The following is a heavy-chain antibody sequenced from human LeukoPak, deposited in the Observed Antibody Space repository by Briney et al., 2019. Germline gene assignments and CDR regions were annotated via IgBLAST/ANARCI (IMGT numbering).Heavy chain of an antibody. CDR2: VYYGRSP. V-gene: IGHV4-39*02. D-gene: IGHD6-25*01. CDR1: GDSISRSTYY. Sequence: SETLSLTCTVSGDSISRSTYYWAWIRQPPREGAEWIGSVYYGRSPYFNPSLESRATISVDTSKNHFSLKMSSVTAADTAVYYCARSSGTGTFSYWGQGTLVTVSS. CDR3: ARSSGTGTFSY. J-gene: IGHJ4*02.